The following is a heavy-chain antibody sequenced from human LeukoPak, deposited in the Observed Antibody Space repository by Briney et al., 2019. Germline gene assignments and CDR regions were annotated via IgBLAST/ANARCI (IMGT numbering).Heavy chain of an antibody. V-gene: IGHV3-7*01. D-gene: IGHD6-13*01. Sequence: GGSLRLSCAASGFTFSRYWMSWVRQATGKGLEWVDNIKEDGSEKYYVDSVEGRFTISRDNAKNTLYLQMNSLRAEDTAVYYCAECRAAAGIDYWGQGTLVTVSS. CDR1: GFTFSRYW. J-gene: IGHJ4*02. CDR2: IKEDGSEK. CDR3: AECRAAAGIDY.